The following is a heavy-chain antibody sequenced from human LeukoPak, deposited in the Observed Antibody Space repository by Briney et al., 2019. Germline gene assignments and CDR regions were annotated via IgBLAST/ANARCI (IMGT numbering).Heavy chain of an antibody. V-gene: IGHV4-59*01. CDR1: GGSISSYY. D-gene: IGHD2-21*02. J-gene: IGHJ5*02. CDR2: IYYSGST. CDR3: ARLVRDWGAEYNWFDP. Sequence: SETLSLTCTVSGGSISSYYWSWIRQPPGEGLEWIGYIYYSGSTNYNPSLKSRVTISVDTSKNQFSLKLSSVTAADTAVYYCARLVRDWGAEYNWFDPWGQGTLVTVSS.